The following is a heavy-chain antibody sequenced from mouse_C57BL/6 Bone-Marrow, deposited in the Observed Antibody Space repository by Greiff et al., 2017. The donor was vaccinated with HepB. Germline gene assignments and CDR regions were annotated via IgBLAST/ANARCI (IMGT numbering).Heavy chain of an antibody. V-gene: IGHV1-53*01. CDR3: ARGATTVVEPLFAY. CDR1: GYTFTSYW. D-gene: IGHD1-1*01. CDR2: INPSNGGT. J-gene: IGHJ3*01. Sequence: QVQLQQPGTELVKPGASVKLSCKASGYTFTSYWMHWVKQRPGQGLEWIGNINPSNGGTNYNEKFKSKATLPVDKSSSTAYMQLSSLTSEDSAVYYCARGATTVVEPLFAYWGQGTLVTVSA.